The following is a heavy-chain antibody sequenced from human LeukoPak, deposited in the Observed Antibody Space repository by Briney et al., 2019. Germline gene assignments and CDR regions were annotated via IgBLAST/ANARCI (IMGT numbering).Heavy chain of an antibody. V-gene: IGHV1-69*05. CDR3: ARGIYGDYGADYYYYYMDV. J-gene: IGHJ6*03. D-gene: IGHD4-17*01. CDR1: GGTFSSYA. CDR2: IIPIFGTA. Sequence: ASVKVSCKASGGTFSSYAISWVRQAPGQGLEWMGRIIPIFGTANYAQKFQGRVTMTRNTSISTAYMELSSLRSEDTAVYYCARGIYGDYGADYYYYYMDVWGKGTTVTVSS.